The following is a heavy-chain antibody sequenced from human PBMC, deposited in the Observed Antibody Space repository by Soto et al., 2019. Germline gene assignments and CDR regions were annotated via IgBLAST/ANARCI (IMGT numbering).Heavy chain of an antibody. CDR1: GYTFTSYG. Sequence: QVQLVQSGAEVKKPGASVKVSCKASGYTFTSYGISWVLQAPGQGPEWMGRISTYNGNTNYVQRSQGRVTMITDTSTNTAYMERRRLRYDDTAVYFCSRDPGYSTTWHQALESWGQGTMVTDSS. D-gene: IGHD6-13*01. V-gene: IGHV1-18*01. CDR2: ISTYNGNT. J-gene: IGHJ3*02. CDR3: SRDPGYSTTWHQALES.